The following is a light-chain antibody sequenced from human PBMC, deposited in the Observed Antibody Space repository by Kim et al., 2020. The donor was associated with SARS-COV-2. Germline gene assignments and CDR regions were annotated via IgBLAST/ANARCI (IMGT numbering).Light chain of an antibody. CDR2: GGS. CDR1: QTVGWA. V-gene: IGKV3-15*01. Sequence: EIVLTQSLAILSVSPGEGATLSCRASQTVGWALGWYQQKPGQSPSLLVYGGSTRAPGIPDRFSGSGFGTEFTLTISSLQSEDFAVYYCQQYKDWPRYTFGQRTKLEI. J-gene: IGKJ2*01. CDR3: QQYKDWPRYT.